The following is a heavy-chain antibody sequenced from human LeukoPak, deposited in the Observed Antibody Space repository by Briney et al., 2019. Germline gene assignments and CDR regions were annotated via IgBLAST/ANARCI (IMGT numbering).Heavy chain of an antibody. J-gene: IGHJ4*02. CDR3: ARDTSRFLEWSPFDY. Sequence: GSLRLSCAASGFTFSDYYMSWIRQAPGKGLEWVSYISSSGSTIYYADSVKGRFTISRDNAKNSLYLQMNSLRAEDTAVYYCARDTSRFLEWSPFDYWGQGTLVTVSS. D-gene: IGHD3-3*01. V-gene: IGHV3-11*04. CDR2: ISSSGSTI. CDR1: GFTFSDYY.